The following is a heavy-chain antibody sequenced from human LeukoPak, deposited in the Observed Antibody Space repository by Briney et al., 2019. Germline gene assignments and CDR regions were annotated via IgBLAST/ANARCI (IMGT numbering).Heavy chain of an antibody. CDR1: GGSISSYY. D-gene: IGHD2-2*01. CDR3: AREVPAADYFDY. J-gene: IGHJ4*02. V-gene: IGHV4-59*01. Sequence: SETLSLTCTVAGGSISSYYWSWIRQPPGKGLEWNGYIYYSGSTNYNPSLKSRVTISVDTSKNQFSLKLSSVTAADTAVYYCAREVPAADYFDYWGQGTLVTVSS. CDR2: IYYSGST.